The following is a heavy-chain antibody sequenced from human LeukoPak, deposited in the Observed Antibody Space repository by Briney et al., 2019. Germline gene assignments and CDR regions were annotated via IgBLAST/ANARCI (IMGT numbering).Heavy chain of an antibody. Sequence: GGSLRLSCTGSGFTLSSYEMTWIRQAPGKGLEWVSSIDYSGDTTYYADSVKGRFTISRDNSKNTLYLQLNSLRAEDTAVYYCAKSGLNRFDYWGQGTLVTVSS. J-gene: IGHJ4*02. CDR1: GFTLSSYE. CDR2: IDYSGDTT. V-gene: IGHV3-23*01. CDR3: AKSGLNRFDY. D-gene: IGHD2-15*01.